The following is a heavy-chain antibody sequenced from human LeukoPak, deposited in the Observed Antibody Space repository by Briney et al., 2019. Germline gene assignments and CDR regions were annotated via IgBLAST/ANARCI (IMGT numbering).Heavy chain of an antibody. Sequence: PSETLSLTCTVSGGSISTSSYYWGWVRQPPGKGLEWIGNIFYSGSTYYSPSLKSRVTISLDTSRNQFSLKLNSVTAADTAVYYCASSGYPRTHDAFDIWGQGTMVTVSS. V-gene: IGHV4-39*07. D-gene: IGHD3-22*01. CDR3: ASSGYPRTHDAFDI. CDR1: GGSISTSSYY. CDR2: IFYSGST. J-gene: IGHJ3*02.